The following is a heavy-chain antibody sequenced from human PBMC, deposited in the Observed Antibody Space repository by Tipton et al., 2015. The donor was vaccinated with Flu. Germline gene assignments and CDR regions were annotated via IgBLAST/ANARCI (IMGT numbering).Heavy chain of an antibody. Sequence: TLSLTCTVSGGSISSYYWSWIRQPPGKGLEWIGYIYYSGSTNYNPSLKSRVTISLDTSKNQFSLKLSSVTVADTAVYYCARDSSGWYRYFDLWGRGPLVTVSS. CDR2: IYYSGST. CDR1: GGSISSYY. D-gene: IGHD6-19*01. V-gene: IGHV4-59*01. J-gene: IGHJ2*01. CDR3: ARDSSGWYRYFDL.